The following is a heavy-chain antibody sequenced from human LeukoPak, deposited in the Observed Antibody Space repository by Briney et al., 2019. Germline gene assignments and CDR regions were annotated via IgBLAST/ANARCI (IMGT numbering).Heavy chain of an antibody. V-gene: IGHV4-59*01. CDR1: GGSISRYY. D-gene: IGHD2-15*01. CDR2: SYYTGNT. CDR3: ARVQYAAGSYYMDV. Sequence: SETLSLTCTVSGGSISRYYWSWIRQPPGKGLEWLGFSYYTGNTNYNPSLKSRVTISVDTSTNQFSLKLSSVTAADTAVYYCARVQYAAGSYYMDVWGEGTTVTVSS. J-gene: IGHJ6*03.